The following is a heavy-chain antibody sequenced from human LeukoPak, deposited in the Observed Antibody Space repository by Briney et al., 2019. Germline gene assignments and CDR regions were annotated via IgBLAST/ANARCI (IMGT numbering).Heavy chain of an antibody. CDR1: GFTFSSYA. D-gene: IGHD6-13*01. CDR2: INPDGSTT. V-gene: IGHV3-74*01. Sequence: GGSLRLSCAASGFTFSSYAMSWVRQAPGKGLVWVSRINPDGSTTSYADSVEGRFTISRDNAKNTLYLQMSSLRAEDTAVYFCARGKYTSSWDFYFDYWGQGALVTVSS. J-gene: IGHJ4*02. CDR3: ARGKYTSSWDFYFDY.